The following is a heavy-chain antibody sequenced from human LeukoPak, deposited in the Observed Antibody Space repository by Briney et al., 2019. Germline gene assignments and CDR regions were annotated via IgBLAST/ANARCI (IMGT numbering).Heavy chain of an antibody. V-gene: IGHV4-34*01. D-gene: IGHD2/OR15-2a*01. CDR3: ASSKYFNSPTCTNY. CDR1: GGSFSGYY. Sequence: SETLSLTCAVYGGSFSGYYWSWIRQPPGKGLEWIGEINHSGSTNYNPSLKSRVTISVDTSKNQLSLKLRSVTAADTAVYYCASSKYFNSPTCTNYWGQGTLATVS. CDR2: INHSGST. J-gene: IGHJ4*02.